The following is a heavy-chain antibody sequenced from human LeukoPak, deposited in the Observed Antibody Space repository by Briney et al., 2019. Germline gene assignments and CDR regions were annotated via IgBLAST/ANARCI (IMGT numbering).Heavy chain of an antibody. Sequence: PGGSLRLSCAASGFTFSSYWMSWVRQAPGKGLEWVANIKQDGSGKYYVDSVKGRFTISRDNAKNSLYLQMNSLRAEDTAVYYCARDLDGDLFDYWGQGTLVTVSS. CDR3: ARDLDGDLFDY. CDR1: GFTFSSYW. J-gene: IGHJ4*02. CDR2: IKQDGSGK. V-gene: IGHV3-7*01. D-gene: IGHD5-24*01.